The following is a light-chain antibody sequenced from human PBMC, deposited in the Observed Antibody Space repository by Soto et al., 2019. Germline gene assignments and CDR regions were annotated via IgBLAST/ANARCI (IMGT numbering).Light chain of an antibody. CDR1: QSVSSY. CDR3: QQRSNWPST. CDR2: DAS. J-gene: IGKJ3*01. Sequence: EIVLTQSPATLSLSPGERATLSCRASQSVSSYLAWYQQKPGQAPRLLIYDASNRATGIPARFSGSGSGTAVTLTISSREPEDFAVYYFQQRSNWPSTFGPGTKVYIK. V-gene: IGKV3-11*01.